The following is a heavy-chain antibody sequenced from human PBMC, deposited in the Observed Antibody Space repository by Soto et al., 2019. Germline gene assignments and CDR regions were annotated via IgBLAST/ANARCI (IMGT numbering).Heavy chain of an antibody. CDR3: ARDYDSSGYPRYYFDY. CDR1: GFTFSSYW. J-gene: IGHJ4*02. D-gene: IGHD3-22*01. Sequence: GGSLRLFCAASGFTFSSYWMSWVRQAPGKGLEWVANIKQDGSEKYYVDSVKGRFTISRDNSKNTLYLQMNSLRAEDTAVYYCARDYDSSGYPRYYFDYWGQGTLVTVSS. V-gene: IGHV3-7*01. CDR2: IKQDGSEK.